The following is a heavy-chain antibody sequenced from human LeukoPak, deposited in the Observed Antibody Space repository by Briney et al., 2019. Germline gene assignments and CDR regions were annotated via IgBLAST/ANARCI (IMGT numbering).Heavy chain of an antibody. CDR2: ISGSGGST. Sequence: GGSLRLSCAASGFTFSSYGMSWVRQAPGKGLEWVSAISGSGGSTYYADSVKGRFTISRDNSKNTLYLQMNSLRAEDTAVYYCARMATVTTYYYYYYMDVWGKGTTVTVSS. V-gene: IGHV3-23*01. J-gene: IGHJ6*03. CDR1: GFTFSSYG. D-gene: IGHD4-11*01. CDR3: ARMATVTTYYYYYYMDV.